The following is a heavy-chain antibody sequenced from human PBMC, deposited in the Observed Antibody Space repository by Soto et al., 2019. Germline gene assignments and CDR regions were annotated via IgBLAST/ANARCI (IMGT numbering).Heavy chain of an antibody. Sequence: EVQLLESGGGLVQPGGSLRLSCAASGFTFSSYAMSWVRQAPGKGLEWVSAISGSGGSTYYADSVKGRFTISRDNSKNTRYLQMNGLRAEDTAVYYCAKDHYYGDYQDYWGQGTLVTVSS. CDR3: AKDHYYGDYQDY. V-gene: IGHV3-23*01. D-gene: IGHD4-17*01. CDR1: GFTFSSYA. CDR2: ISGSGGST. J-gene: IGHJ4*02.